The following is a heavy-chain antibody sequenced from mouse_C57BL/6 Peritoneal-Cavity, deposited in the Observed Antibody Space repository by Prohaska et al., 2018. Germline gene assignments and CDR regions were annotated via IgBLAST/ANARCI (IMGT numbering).Heavy chain of an antibody. CDR3: ARRWLLEYVDV. V-gene: IGHV1-26*01. J-gene: IGHJ1*03. CDR1: GYTFTDYY. Sequence: EVQLQQSGPELVKPGASVKISCKASGYTFTDYYMNWVKQSHGKSLEWIGDLNPNNGGTSYNQKFKGKATLTVDKSSSTAYMELRRRTSEDSAVYYCARRWLLEYVDVWGTGTTVTVSS. CDR2: LNPNNGGT. D-gene: IGHD2-3*01.